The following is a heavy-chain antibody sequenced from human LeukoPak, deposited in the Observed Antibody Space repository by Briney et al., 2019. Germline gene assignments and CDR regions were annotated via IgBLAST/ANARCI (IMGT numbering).Heavy chain of an antibody. J-gene: IGHJ6*02. Sequence: GGSLRLSCAASGFTFSSYAMSWVRQAPGKGLEWVSAISGSGGSTYYADSVKGRFTISRDNSKNTLYLQMNSLRAEDTAVYYCANLYSSSWYTGSLYGMDVWGQGTTVTVSS. CDR2: ISGSGGST. CDR1: GFTFSSYA. V-gene: IGHV3-23*01. D-gene: IGHD6-13*01. CDR3: ANLYSSSWYTGSLYGMDV.